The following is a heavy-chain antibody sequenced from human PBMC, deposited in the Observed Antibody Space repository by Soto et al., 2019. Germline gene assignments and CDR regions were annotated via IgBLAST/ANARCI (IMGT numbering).Heavy chain of an antibody. V-gene: IGHV4-59*08. D-gene: IGHD3-10*01. J-gene: IGHJ4*02. Sequence: SEALSLTCTVSGDSISRYSWSWIRQPPGKGLEWIGNIHYNGNTKYSPSLKSRVTMSVDTSKNHFSLKLSSVTAADTAVYYCARYYGGYSDYWGQGTLVTVSS. CDR1: GDSISRYS. CDR2: IHYNGNT. CDR3: ARYYGGYSDY.